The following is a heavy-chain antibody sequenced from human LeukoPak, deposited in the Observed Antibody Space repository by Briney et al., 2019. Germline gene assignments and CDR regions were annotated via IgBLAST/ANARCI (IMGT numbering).Heavy chain of an antibody. CDR1: GYTFTGYY. CDR3: ARGSSDGSYLPYYFDY. Sequence: ASVKVSCKASGYTFTGYYMHWVRQAPGQGLGWMGWINPNSGGTNYAQKFQGRVTMARDTSISTAYMELSSLRSDDTALYYCARGSSDGSYLPYYFDYWGQGTLVTVSS. CDR2: INPNSGGT. J-gene: IGHJ4*02. D-gene: IGHD1-26*01. V-gene: IGHV1-2*02.